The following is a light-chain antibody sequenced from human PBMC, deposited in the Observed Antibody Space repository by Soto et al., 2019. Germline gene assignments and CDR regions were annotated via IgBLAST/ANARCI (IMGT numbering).Light chain of an antibody. CDR3: QQYGSSPLT. CDR2: DAS. Sequence: IVLTQSPGTLSLSPGERATLSCRASKLVSINFLSWYQQKPGQAPRLLIHDASRRATGIPDRFSGSGSRTDVTLTISILEPEDCALYYCQQYGSSPLTSGPGTKVDIK. V-gene: IGKV3-20*01. CDR1: KLVSINF. J-gene: IGKJ3*01.